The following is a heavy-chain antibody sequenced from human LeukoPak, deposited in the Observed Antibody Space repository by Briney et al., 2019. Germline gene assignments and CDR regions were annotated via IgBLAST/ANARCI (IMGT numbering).Heavy chain of an antibody. D-gene: IGHD6-13*01. Sequence: SGGSLRLSCAASGFTFSSYWMSWVRQAPGKGLEWVANIKQDGSQKYYVDSVKGRFTISRDNAKNSLYLQMNSLRAEDTAMYYCTCPSAAGPNWGQGTLVTVSS. V-gene: IGHV3-7*03. CDR2: IKQDGSQK. J-gene: IGHJ4*02. CDR1: GFTFSSYW. CDR3: TCPSAAGPN.